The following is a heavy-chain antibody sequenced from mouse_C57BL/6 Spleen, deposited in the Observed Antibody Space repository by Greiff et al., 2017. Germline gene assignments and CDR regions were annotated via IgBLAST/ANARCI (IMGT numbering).Heavy chain of an antibody. CDR1: GFNIKDDY. D-gene: IGHD3-3*01. Sequence: EVQLQQSGAELVRPGASVKLSCTASGFNIKDDYMHWVKQRPEQGLEWIGWIDPENGDTEYASKFQGKATITADTSSNTAYLQLSSLTSEDTAVYYCTTYSARGFAYWGQGTLVTVSA. CDR3: TTYSARGFAY. J-gene: IGHJ3*01. V-gene: IGHV14-4*01. CDR2: IDPENGDT.